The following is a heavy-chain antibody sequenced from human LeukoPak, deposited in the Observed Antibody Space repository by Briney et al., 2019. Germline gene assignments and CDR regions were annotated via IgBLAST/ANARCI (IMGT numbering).Heavy chain of an antibody. CDR1: GFTFDDYG. CDR3: ASRQIGYSYGALDY. D-gene: IGHD5-18*01. J-gene: IGHJ4*02. V-gene: IGHV3-20*04. Sequence: PGGSLRLSCAASGFTFDDYGMSWVRQAPGKGLEWVSGINWNGGSTGYADPVKGRFTISRDNAKNSLYLQMNSLRAEDTALYYCASRQIGYSYGALDYWGQGTLVTVSS. CDR2: INWNGGST.